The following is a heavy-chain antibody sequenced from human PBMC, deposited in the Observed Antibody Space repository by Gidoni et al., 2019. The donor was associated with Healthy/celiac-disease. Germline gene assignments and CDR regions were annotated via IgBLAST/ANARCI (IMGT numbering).Heavy chain of an antibody. V-gene: IGHV3-48*01. D-gene: IGHD5-12*01. Sequence: EVQLVEPGGGLVPPAGSLRLSCAASGFTFSSYSMNWVRQAPGKGLEWVSYISSSSSTIYYADSVKGRFTISRDNAKNSLYLQMNSLRAEDTAVYYCARDLRYSGDEFDYWGQGTLVTVSS. CDR1: GFTFSSYS. J-gene: IGHJ4*02. CDR3: ARDLRYSGDEFDY. CDR2: ISSSSSTI.